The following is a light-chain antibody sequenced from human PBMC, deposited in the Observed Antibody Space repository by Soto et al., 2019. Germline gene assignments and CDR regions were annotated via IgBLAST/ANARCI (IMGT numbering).Light chain of an antibody. CDR2: GAS. Sequence: EIVLTQSPGTLSLSPGERATLSCRVSQSVTSNYLAWYQQKPGQAPRLLIYGASSRATGIPDRFSGSGSGTDFTLTISRLEPEDFAVYYCQQYGDSPLTFGQGTKVDIK. CDR3: QQYGDSPLT. V-gene: IGKV3-20*01. CDR1: QSVTSNY. J-gene: IGKJ1*01.